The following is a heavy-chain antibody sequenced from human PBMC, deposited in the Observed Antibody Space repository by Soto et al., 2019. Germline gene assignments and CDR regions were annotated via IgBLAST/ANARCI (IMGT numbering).Heavy chain of an antibody. CDR1: GGTFISYA. CDR3: ARVKEDQLLSRAYYYYYGMDV. Sequence: ASVKVSCKASGGTFISYAISWVRQAPGQGLEWMGGIIPIFGTANYAQKFQGRVTITADESTSTAYMELSSLRSEDTAVYYCARVKEDQLLSRAYYYYYGMDVWGQGTTVTVSS. CDR2: IIPIFGTA. D-gene: IGHD2-2*01. J-gene: IGHJ6*02. V-gene: IGHV1-69*13.